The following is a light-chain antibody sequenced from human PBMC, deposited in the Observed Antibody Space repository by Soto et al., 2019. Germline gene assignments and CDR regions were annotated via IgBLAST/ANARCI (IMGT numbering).Light chain of an antibody. CDR1: TSDFGTKKF. V-gene: IGLV2-23*01. J-gene: IGLJ2*01. CDR3: CLYTSFFSF. CDR2: EGT. Sequence: QPVLTQPASVSGSPGQSITISCIETTSDFGTKKFFSWYQQQPGKAPKLIIYEGTKRPSGVSSRFSGSKSGNTASLTVSGLQSDDEADYFCCLYTSFFSFFGGGTKVTVL.